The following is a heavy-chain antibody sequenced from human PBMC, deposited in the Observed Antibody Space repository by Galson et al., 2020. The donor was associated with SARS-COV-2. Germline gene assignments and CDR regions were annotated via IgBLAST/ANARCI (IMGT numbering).Heavy chain of an antibody. D-gene: IGHD6-19*01. CDR3: ARRTAGYSSGWYYWYCDL. V-gene: IGHV5-51*01. CDR1: GYSFTSYW. CDR2: IYPGDSDT. J-gene: IGHJ2*01. Sequence: GGSLRLSCKGSGYSFTSYWIGWVRQMPGKGLEWMGIIYPGDSDTRYSPSFQGQVTISADKSISTAYLQWSSLKASDTAMSYCARRTAGYSSGWYYWYCDLWGRGTLVTV.